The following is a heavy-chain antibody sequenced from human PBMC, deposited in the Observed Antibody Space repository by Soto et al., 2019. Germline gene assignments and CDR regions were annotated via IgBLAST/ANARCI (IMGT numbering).Heavy chain of an antibody. V-gene: IGHV3-72*01. J-gene: IGHJ4*02. Sequence: EVQLVESGGGLVQPGGSLRLSCAASGFTFSDHYMDWVRQAPGKGLEWVGRAGNKAHSFTTEYAASVKGRFTISRDDSKNSLYLQMNSLKTEDTAVYYWVRLDGSYYPDYWGQGTLVTVSS. CDR2: AGNKAHSFTT. D-gene: IGHD1-26*01. CDR3: VRLDGSYYPDY. CDR1: GFTFSDHY.